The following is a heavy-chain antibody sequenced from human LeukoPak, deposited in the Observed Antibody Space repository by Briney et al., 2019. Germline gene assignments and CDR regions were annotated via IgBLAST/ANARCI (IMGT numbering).Heavy chain of an antibody. V-gene: IGHV3-23*01. CDR3: AKDPRIAVALYYFDY. Sequence: GGSLRLSCAASGFTFSSYAMSWVRQAPGKGLEWVSAISGSGGSTYYADSVKGRFTISRQNSKDTLFLQMNSLRAEDTAVYYCAKDPRIAVALYYFDYWGQGTLVTVSS. CDR1: GFTFSSYA. J-gene: IGHJ4*02. D-gene: IGHD6-19*01. CDR2: ISGSGGST.